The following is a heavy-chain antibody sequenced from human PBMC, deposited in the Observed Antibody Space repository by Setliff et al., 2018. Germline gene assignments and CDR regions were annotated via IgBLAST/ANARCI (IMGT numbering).Heavy chain of an antibody. CDR2: VSPIDDGKP. CDR1: GYSFTSYD. V-gene: IGHV1-8*01. D-gene: IGHD7-27*01. CDR3: VRVTNWGLDLRFDP. J-gene: IGHJ5*02. Sequence: GASVKVSCKASGYSFTSYDINWVRLAAGQGLEWMGWVSPIDDGKPGYAQKFQGRVTITWVTSISTAYMELSSLRSEDTAVYYCVRVTNWGLDLRFDPWGQGILVTVSS.